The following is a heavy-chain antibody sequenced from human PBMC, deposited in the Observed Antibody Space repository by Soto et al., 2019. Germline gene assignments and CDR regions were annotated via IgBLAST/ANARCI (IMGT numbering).Heavy chain of an antibody. Sequence: GGSLRLSCAASGFTFSSYSMNWVRQAPGKGLEWVPYITPSSDTIYYADSVKGRFTISRDNGKNSLYLQMNSLRDEDTAVYYCARDIGSGWYYFDYWGQGNMVTVSS. CDR1: GFTFSSYS. D-gene: IGHD6-19*01. J-gene: IGHJ4*02. V-gene: IGHV3-48*02. CDR3: ARDIGSGWYYFDY. CDR2: ITPSSDTI.